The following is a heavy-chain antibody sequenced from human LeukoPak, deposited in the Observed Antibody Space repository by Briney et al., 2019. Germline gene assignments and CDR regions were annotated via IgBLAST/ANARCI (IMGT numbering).Heavy chain of an antibody. V-gene: IGHV3-48*03. D-gene: IGHD2/OR15-2a*01. Sequence: PGGSLRLSCAASGFSFISYEMNWVRQAPGKGLEWISYIAGGGDTIYYADSVKGRFTISRDNAKNSLYLQMNSLRADDTAVYYCARERTTIVSGTTIGAYWGQGTLVTVSS. CDR2: IAGGGDTI. CDR3: ARERTTIVSGTTIGAY. J-gene: IGHJ4*02. CDR1: GFSFISYE.